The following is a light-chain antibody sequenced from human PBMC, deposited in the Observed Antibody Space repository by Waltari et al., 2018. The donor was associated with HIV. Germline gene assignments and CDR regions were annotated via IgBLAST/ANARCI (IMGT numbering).Light chain of an antibody. CDR1: RTVLYRPDHPSY. CDR3: QQYYTVPPT. J-gene: IGKJ4*01. Sequence: DIVVTQSPESLAVSLGERATIHCTSSRTVLYRPDHPSYLAWYQQRPGQAPRVLLFWASTRAFGVPNRFSGSGSGTDFSLTLSSLQADDVGIYYCQQYYTVPPTFGGGTKVEI. CDR2: WAS. V-gene: IGKV4-1*01.